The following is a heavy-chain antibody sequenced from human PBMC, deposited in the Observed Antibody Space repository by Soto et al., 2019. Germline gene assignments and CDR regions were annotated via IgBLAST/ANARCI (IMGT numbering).Heavy chain of an antibody. D-gene: IGHD1-26*01. V-gene: IGHV4-61*01. CDR1: GASVSSGNYY. J-gene: IGHJ4*02. CDR2: ISYSGST. CDR3: ARGSGSYYAY. Sequence: SETLSLTCTVSGASVSSGNYYWSWIRQPPGKGLECIGYISYSGSTNYNPSLKSRVTISIDTSKNQFSLKLRSVTAADTAVYYCARGSGSYYAYWGQGTLVTVS.